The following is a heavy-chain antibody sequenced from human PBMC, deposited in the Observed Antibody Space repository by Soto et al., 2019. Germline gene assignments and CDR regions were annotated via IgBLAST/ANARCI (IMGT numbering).Heavy chain of an antibody. J-gene: IGHJ2*01. D-gene: IGHD3-9*01. CDR1: GFTFSSYA. CDR3: AKTPIAYILTGYQGYFDL. Sequence: EVQLLESGGGLVQPGGSLRLSCAASGFTFSSYAMSWVRQAPGKGLEWVSAISGSGGSTYYADSVKGRFTISIDNSKNTLYLQMNSLRAEDTAVYYCAKTPIAYILTGYQGYFDLWGRGTLVTVSS. V-gene: IGHV3-23*01. CDR2: ISGSGGST.